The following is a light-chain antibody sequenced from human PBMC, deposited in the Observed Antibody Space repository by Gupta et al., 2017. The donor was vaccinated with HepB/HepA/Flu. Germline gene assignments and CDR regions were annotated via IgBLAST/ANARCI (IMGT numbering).Light chain of an antibody. CDR1: QSLVHSDGKTY. CDR3: MQATQFPLT. CDR2: EIS. V-gene: IGKV2-24*01. Sequence: DIVMTQTPLSSPVTLGQPASISCRSSQSLVHSDGKTYLSWLQQRPGQPPRLLIYEISNRFSGVPDRFSGSGAGTDFTLIISRVEAEDVGVYYCMQATQFPLTFGGGTKVEIK. J-gene: IGKJ4*01.